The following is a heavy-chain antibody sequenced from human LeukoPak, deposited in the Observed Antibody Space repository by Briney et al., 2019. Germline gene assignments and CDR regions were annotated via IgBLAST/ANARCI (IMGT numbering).Heavy chain of an antibody. Sequence: PSETLSLTCTVSGGSISSYYWSWIRQPPGKGLEWIGYVYYSGSTHYNPSLKSRVTISVDTSKNQFSLKLSSVTAADTAVYYCARWEVGATTFDPWGQGTLVTVSS. J-gene: IGHJ5*02. V-gene: IGHV4-59*08. CDR1: GGSISSYY. D-gene: IGHD1-26*01. CDR3: ARWEVGATTFDP. CDR2: VYYSGST.